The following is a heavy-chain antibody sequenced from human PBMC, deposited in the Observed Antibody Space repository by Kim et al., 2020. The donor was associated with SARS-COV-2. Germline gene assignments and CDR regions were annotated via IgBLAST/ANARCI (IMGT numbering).Heavy chain of an antibody. CDR2: INHSGST. CDR1: GGSFSGYY. D-gene: IGHD2-2*01. CDR3: ARGIVVVPAARGQRAFDI. Sequence: SETLSLTCAVYGGSFSGYYWSWIRQPPGKGLEWIGEINHSGSTNYNPSLKSRVTISVDTSKNQFSLKLSSVTAADTAVYYCARGIVVVPAARGQRAFDI. V-gene: IGHV4-34*01. J-gene: IGHJ3*02.